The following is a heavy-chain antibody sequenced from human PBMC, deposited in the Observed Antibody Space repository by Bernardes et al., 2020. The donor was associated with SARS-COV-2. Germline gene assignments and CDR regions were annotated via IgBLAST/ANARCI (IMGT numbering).Heavy chain of an antibody. CDR1: GGSNNYYY. V-gene: IGHV4-4*07. D-gene: IGHD1-1*01. CDR2: IYSSGST. Sequence: ETLSLTCTVSGGSNNYYYWNWIRQPAGKGLEWIGRIYSSGSTYYNPSLKSRLTMSVDTSKNQFSLNLSSVTAADTAVYYCARQLAGGDYFEYWGQGTLVTVSS. CDR3: ARQLAGGDYFEY. J-gene: IGHJ4*02.